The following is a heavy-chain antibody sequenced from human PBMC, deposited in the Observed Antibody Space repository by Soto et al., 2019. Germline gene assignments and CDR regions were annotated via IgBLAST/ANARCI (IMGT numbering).Heavy chain of an antibody. D-gene: IGHD3-10*01. Sequence: QVQLVESGGGVVQPGRSLRLSCAASGFTFSAYALHWVRQAPGKGLEWVAVMSFDETNEYYADSVEGRFSVSRDNSXNTXYLQMNSLRAEDTAIYYCARDKAGRGYGSGWPLDPWGQGTLVTVSS. CDR1: GFTFSAYA. J-gene: IGHJ5*02. V-gene: IGHV3-30-3*01. CDR3: ARDKAGRGYGSGWPLDP. CDR2: MSFDETNE.